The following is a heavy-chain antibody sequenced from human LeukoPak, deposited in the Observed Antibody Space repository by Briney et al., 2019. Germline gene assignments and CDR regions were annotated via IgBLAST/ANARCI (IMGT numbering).Heavy chain of an antibody. V-gene: IGHV3-53*01. J-gene: IGHJ4*02. Sequence: GGSLRLSCTVSGFTVTSNSMSWVRQAPGKGLEWVSFIYSGSTHYSDSVKGRFTISRDNSKNTLYLQMNSLRAVDTAVYYCARRAGAYSHPYDYWGQGTLVTVSS. D-gene: IGHD4/OR15-4a*01. CDR2: IYSGST. CDR1: GFTVTSNS. CDR3: ARRAGAYSHPYDY.